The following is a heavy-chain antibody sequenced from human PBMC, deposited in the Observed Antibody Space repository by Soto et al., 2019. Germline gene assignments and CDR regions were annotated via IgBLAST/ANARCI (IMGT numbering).Heavy chain of an antibody. J-gene: IGHJ4*02. CDR3: ARTSLVVAAATREDY. CDR2: INSDGSST. Sequence: EVQLVESGGALVQPGGSLRLSCAASGFTFSSYWMHWVRQAPGKGLVWVSRINSDGSSTSYADPVKGRFTISRDNAKNTLYLQMNSLRAEDTAVYYCARTSLVVAAATREDYWGQGTLVTVSS. CDR1: GFTFSSYW. D-gene: IGHD2-15*01. V-gene: IGHV3-74*01.